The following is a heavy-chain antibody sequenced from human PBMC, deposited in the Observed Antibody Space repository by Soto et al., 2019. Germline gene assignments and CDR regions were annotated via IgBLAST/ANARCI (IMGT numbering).Heavy chain of an antibody. CDR3: ARAIYWDYYDSRAPFDY. CDR1: GGSISSGGYY. Sequence: SETLSLTCTVSGGSISSGGYYWSWIRQHPGKGLEWIGYIYYSGSTYYNPSLKSRVTISVDTSKNQFSLKLSSVTAADTAVYYCARAIYWDYYDSRAPFDYWGQGTLVTVSS. V-gene: IGHV4-31*03. J-gene: IGHJ4*02. CDR2: IYYSGST. D-gene: IGHD3-22*01.